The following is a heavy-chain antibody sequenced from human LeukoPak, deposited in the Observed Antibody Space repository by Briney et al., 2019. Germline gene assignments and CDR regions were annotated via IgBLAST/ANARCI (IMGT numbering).Heavy chain of an antibody. CDR3: ANYNYSSSWYPLSYYYYMDV. D-gene: IGHD6-13*01. CDR1: GFTFSSHG. J-gene: IGHJ6*03. V-gene: IGHV3-23*01. CDR2: ISPSGGIT. Sequence: PGGTLRLSCAASGFTFSSHGMNWVRQAPGKGLEWVSGISPSGGITYYTDSVKGRFTISRDNSKNTVSLQMNSLRGDDTAVYYCANYNYSSSWYPLSYYYYMDVWGKGTTVTVSS.